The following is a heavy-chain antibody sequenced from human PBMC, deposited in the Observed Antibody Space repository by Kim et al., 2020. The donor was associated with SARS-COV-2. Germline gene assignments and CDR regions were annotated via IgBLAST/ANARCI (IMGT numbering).Heavy chain of an antibody. V-gene: IGHV3-23*01. Sequence: GGSLRLSCAASGFTFSSYAMSWVRQAPGKGLEWVSAISGSGGSTYYADSVKGRFTISRDNSKNTLYLQMNSLRAEDTAVYYCAKENRARGGDGYILGMDVWGKGTTVTVSS. D-gene: IGHD3-16*01. CDR3: AKENRARGGDGYILGMDV. J-gene: IGHJ6*04. CDR2: ISGSGGST. CDR1: GFTFSSYA.